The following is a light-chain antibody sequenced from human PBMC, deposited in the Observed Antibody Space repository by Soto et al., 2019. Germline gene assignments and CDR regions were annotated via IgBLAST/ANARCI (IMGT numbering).Light chain of an antibody. CDR3: QQHNSYPLT. CDR2: TAS. CDR1: QGIRSY. Sequence: DIPLTQSPSFLSASVGDRVTITCRASQGIRSYLAWYQQKPGKAPKLLIYTASTLQSGVPSRFRGSGSGTEFTLTISTLQPEDFANYYCQQHNSYPLTLGGGTRVEIK. V-gene: IGKV1-9*01. J-gene: IGKJ4*01.